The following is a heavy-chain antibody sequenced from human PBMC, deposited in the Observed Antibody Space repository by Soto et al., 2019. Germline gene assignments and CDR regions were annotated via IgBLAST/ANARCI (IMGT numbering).Heavy chain of an antibody. CDR1: GDSISSRSYY. Sequence: LQESGPGLVKPSETLSLTCSVFGDSISSRSYYWAWIRRPPGMGLEWIASISYTGNTYYNPSITSRPAISGDTSKNQFSLKLSFVTAADTAVYYCARFSWYDGDSITNYYMDFWGNGATVTVSS. J-gene: IGHJ6*03. CDR2: ISYTGNT. V-gene: IGHV4-39*01. CDR3: ARFSWYDGDSITNYYMDF. D-gene: IGHD6-13*01.